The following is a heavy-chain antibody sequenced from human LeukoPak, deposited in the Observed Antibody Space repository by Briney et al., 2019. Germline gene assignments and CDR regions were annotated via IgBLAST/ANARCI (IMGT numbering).Heavy chain of an antibody. Sequence: SETLSLTCTVSGGSISSGGNYWSWVRQPAGKGLEWIGRIYTSGITHYNPPLKSRVTISEDTSKNQFSLKLNSVTAADTAVYYCARQSFAPFQVGPETPIESWGQGTLVTVSS. V-gene: IGHV4-61*02. CDR2: IYTSGIT. CDR3: ARQSFAPFQVGPETPIES. D-gene: IGHD1-26*01. J-gene: IGHJ4*02. CDR1: GGSISSGGNY.